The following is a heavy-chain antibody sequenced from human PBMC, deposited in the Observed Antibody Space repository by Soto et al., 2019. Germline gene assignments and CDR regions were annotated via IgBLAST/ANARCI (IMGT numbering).Heavy chain of an antibody. CDR1: GGTFSSYA. J-gene: IGHJ6*02. V-gene: IGHV1-69*06. CDR2: IIPIFGTA. Sequence: SVKVSCKASGGTFSSYAISWVRQAPGQGLEWMGGIIPIFGTANYAQKFQGRVTITADNAKNSLYLQMNSLRAEDTAVYYCASLKGAIYGMDVWGQGTTVTV. CDR3: ASLKGAIYGMDV. D-gene: IGHD1-26*01.